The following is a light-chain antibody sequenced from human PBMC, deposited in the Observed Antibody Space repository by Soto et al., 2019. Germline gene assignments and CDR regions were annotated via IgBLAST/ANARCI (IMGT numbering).Light chain of an antibody. CDR2: SAS. CDR1: QGISSY. V-gene: IGKV1-27*01. J-gene: IGKJ3*01. Sequence: DVQMTQSPSYLSASVGDSVTITCRASQGISSYLAWYQQKPGRVPKLLIYSASTLNSGVPSRFSGSGSGTDFTITISSLQPEDVATYYCQQFNSVPNKFGPGTKVDIK. CDR3: QQFNSVPNK.